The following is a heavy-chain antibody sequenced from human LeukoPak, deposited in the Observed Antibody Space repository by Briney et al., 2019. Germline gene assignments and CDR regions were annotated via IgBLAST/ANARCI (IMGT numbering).Heavy chain of an antibody. Sequence: GGSLRLSCAASGFTFSSYAMHWVRQAPGKGLGWVAVISYDGSNKYYADSVKGRFTISRDNSKNTLYLQMNSLRAEDTAVYYCARDPRYCSVTSCPDAFDIWGQGTMVTVSS. J-gene: IGHJ3*02. D-gene: IGHD2-2*01. CDR1: GFTFSSYA. CDR2: ISYDGSNK. V-gene: IGHV3-30-3*01. CDR3: ARDPRYCSVTSCPDAFDI.